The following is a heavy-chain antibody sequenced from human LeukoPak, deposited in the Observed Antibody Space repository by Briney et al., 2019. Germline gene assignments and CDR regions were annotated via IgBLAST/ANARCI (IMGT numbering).Heavy chain of an antibody. CDR1: GFTFSNYG. D-gene: IGHD3-16*02. CDR2: IYSGGST. Sequence: GGSLRLSCAASGFTFSNYGMHWVRQAPGKGLEWVSVIYSGGSTYYADSVKGRYTISRDNSKNTLYLQMSSLRAEDTAVYYCASSLPFDSWGQGTLVTVSS. CDR3: ASSLPFDS. J-gene: IGHJ4*02. V-gene: IGHV3-66*01.